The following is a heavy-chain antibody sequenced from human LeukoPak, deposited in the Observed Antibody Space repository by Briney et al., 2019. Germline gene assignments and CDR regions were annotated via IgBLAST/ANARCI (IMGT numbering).Heavy chain of an antibody. Sequence: GGSLRLSCAASGLTVSSNYMSWVRQAPGKGLEWVSVIYSGGSTYYADSVKGRFTISRDNSKNTLYLQMNSLRAEDTAVYYCASTSAETYYYDSSGYYNREYYFDYWGQGTLVTVSS. J-gene: IGHJ4*02. CDR3: ASTSAETYYYDSSGYYNREYYFDY. V-gene: IGHV3-53*01. D-gene: IGHD3-22*01. CDR2: IYSGGST. CDR1: GLTVSSNY.